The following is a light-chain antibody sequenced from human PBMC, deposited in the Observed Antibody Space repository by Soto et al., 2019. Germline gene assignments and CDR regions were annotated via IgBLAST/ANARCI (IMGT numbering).Light chain of an antibody. CDR3: SSHTSSNTRI. CDR2: EVS. Sequence: QSALTQPASVSGSPGQSIAISCTGTSSDIGAYDYVSWYQQHPDKAPKLMIYEVSNRPSGVSNRFSGSKSVNTATLTISGLQAEDEADYYCSSHTSSNTRIFATGPKVTVL. CDR1: SSDIGAYDY. J-gene: IGLJ1*01. V-gene: IGLV2-14*03.